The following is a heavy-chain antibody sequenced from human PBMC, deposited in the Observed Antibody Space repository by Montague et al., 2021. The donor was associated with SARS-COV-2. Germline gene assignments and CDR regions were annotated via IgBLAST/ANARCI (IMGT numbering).Heavy chain of an antibody. Sequence: SLRLSCAASGFTVSSNYMSWVRQAPGKGLEWVSVIYSGGSTYYADSVKGRFTISRDNSKNTLYLQMNSLRAEDTAVYYCVRDVVVVAATGVHYYYYGMDVWGQGTTVTVSS. CDR1: GFTVSSNY. CDR3: VRDVVVVAATGVHYYYYGMDV. D-gene: IGHD2-15*01. V-gene: IGHV3-66*01. J-gene: IGHJ6*02. CDR2: IYSGGST.